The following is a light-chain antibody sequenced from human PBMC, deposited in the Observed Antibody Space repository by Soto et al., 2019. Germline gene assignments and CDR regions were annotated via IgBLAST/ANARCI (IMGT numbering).Light chain of an antibody. V-gene: IGKV1-5*03. CDR3: QQYNSYPWT. CDR2: KAS. J-gene: IGKJ1*01. CDR1: QSISSW. Sequence: DIPMAQSPSTLSASVGDRVTITCRASQSISSWLAWYQQKPGKAPKLLIYKASSLESGVPSRFSGSGSGTEFTLTSSSLQPDDFATYYSQQYNSYPWTFGQGTKVEIK.